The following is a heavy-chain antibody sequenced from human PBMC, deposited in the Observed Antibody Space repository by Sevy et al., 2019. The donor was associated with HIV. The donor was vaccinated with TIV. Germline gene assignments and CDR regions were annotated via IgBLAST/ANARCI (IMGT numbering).Heavy chain of an antibody. V-gene: IGHV3-21*01. CDR3: ERDETWDAFDI. CDR2: ISFSSNYI. Sequence: GGSLRLSCAASGFRFSSSSMNWVRQAPGKGLEWVSSISFSSNYIDYADSVKGRFTISRDNAKNSLFLKMNSLRAEDTVEYYSERDETWDAFDICGKGKMVTVSS. J-gene: IGHJ3*02. CDR1: GFRFSSSS.